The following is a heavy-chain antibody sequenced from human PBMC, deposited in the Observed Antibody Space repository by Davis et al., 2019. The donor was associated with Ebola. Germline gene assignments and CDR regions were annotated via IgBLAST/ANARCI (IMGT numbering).Heavy chain of an antibody. J-gene: IGHJ4*02. CDR1: GFTFSSYA. Sequence: SVKVSCKASGFTFSSYAISWVRQAPGQGLEWMGRIIPILGIANYAQKFQGRVTITADKSTSTAYMELSSLRSEDTAVYYCAREVTGNWNDVPNDYWGQGTLVTVSS. V-gene: IGHV1-69*04. D-gene: IGHD1-1*01. CDR3: AREVTGNWNDVPNDY. CDR2: IIPILGIA.